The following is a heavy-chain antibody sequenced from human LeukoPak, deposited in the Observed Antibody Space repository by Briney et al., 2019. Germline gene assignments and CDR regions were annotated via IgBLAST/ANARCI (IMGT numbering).Heavy chain of an antibody. CDR3: ARQGYYYDSSPC. CDR1: GGSISSGSYY. J-gene: IGHJ4*02. D-gene: IGHD3-22*01. Sequence: PSETLSLTCTVSGGSISSGSYYWSWIRQPAGKGLEWIGRIYTSGSTNYNPSLKNRVTISVDTSKNQFSLKLSSVTAADTAVYYCARQGYYYDSSPCWGQGTLVTVSS. V-gene: IGHV4-61*02. CDR2: IYTSGST.